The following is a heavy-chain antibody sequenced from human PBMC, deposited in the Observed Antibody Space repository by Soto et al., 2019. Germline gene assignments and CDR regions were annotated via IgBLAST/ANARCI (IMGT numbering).Heavy chain of an antibody. D-gene: IGHD2-15*01. J-gene: IGHJ5*02. Sequence: PSETLSLTCAVSGGSISSGGYSWSWIRQPPGKGLEWIGYIYHSGSTYYNPSLKSRVTISVDTSKNQFSLKLSSVTAADTAVYYCARVAPSGGSSNWFDPWGQGTLVTVSS. CDR1: GGSISSGGYS. CDR2: IYHSGST. CDR3: ARVAPSGGSSNWFDP. V-gene: IGHV4-30-2*01.